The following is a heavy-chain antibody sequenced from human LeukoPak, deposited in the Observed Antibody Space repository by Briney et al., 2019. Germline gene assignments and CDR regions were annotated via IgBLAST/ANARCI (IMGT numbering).Heavy chain of an antibody. CDR1: GFSFSSYG. CDR3: ASHGGL. J-gene: IGHJ4*02. V-gene: IGHV3-33*01. D-gene: IGHD6-19*01. CDR2: IWYDGSNK. Sequence: GRSVRLSCVASGFSFSSYGMHWVRQAPGKGLEWVAVIWYDGSNKNYADSVKGRFTISRDNSKNMLYLQMNSLRVEDTALYYCASHGGLGGQTSLVTVSS.